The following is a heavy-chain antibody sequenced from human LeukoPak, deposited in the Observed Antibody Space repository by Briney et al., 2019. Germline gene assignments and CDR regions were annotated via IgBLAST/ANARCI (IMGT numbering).Heavy chain of an antibody. Sequence: PGWSLRLSCAASGFIFSSYSMSWVRQAPGKGLEWVSVITGSGGNTYYADSVKGRFTISKDNSKNTVYLQMSSLRVDDTAVYYCAKAASSSWPSYYYGMDVWGQGATVTVSS. CDR3: AKAASSSWPSYYYGMDV. V-gene: IGHV3-23*01. CDR1: GFIFSSYS. CDR2: ITGSGGNT. J-gene: IGHJ6*02. D-gene: IGHD6-13*01.